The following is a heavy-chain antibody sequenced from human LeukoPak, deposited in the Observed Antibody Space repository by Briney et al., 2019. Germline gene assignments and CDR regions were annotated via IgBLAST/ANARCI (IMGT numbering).Heavy chain of an antibody. V-gene: IGHV3-30*18. CDR1: GFTFSSYG. Sequence: GRSLRLSCAASGFTFSSYGMHWVRQAPGKGLEWVAVISYDGSNKYYADSVKGRFTISGDNSKNTLYLQMNSLRAEDTAVYYCAKEYYDYVWGSYRPIPDVDYWGQGTLVTVSS. CDR2: ISYDGSNK. CDR3: AKEYYDYVWGSYRPIPDVDY. D-gene: IGHD3-16*02. J-gene: IGHJ4*02.